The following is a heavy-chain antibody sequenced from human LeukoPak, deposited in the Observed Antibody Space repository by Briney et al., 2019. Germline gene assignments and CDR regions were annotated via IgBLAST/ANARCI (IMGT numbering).Heavy chain of an antibody. V-gene: IGHV3-21*01. CDR2: ISSSSYI. D-gene: IGHD3-22*01. Sequence: ISSSSYIYYADSVKGRFTISRDNAKNSLYLQMNSLRAEDTAVYYCARVGSYDSSGYYFSYWGQGTLVTVSS. J-gene: IGHJ4*02. CDR3: ARVGSYDSSGYYFSY.